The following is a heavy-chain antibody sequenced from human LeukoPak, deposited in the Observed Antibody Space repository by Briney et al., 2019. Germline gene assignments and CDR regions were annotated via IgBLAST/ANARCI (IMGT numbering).Heavy chain of an antibody. J-gene: IGHJ4*02. CDR1: GFTFSSYA. D-gene: IGHD3-16*02. CDR3: AKDTIRRYDYVWGSYRQPAIDY. V-gene: IGHV3-23*01. Sequence: GGSLRLSCAASGFTFSSYAMSWVRQAPGEGLEWVSAISGSGGSTYYADSVKGRFTISRDNSKNTLYLQMNSLRAEDTAVYYCAKDTIRRYDYVWGSYRQPAIDYWGQGTLVTVSS. CDR2: ISGSGGST.